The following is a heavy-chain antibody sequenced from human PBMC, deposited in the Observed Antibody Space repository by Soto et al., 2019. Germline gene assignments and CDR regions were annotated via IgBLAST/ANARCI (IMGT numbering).Heavy chain of an antibody. CDR1: GFTFSTHA. Sequence: PGGSLRLSCAASGFTFSTHAMHWVRQAPGKGLECVAIVSSDGSNKYYADSVKGRFTISRDNSKNSLYLQMNGLRAEDTAVYYCARDSDSYGPIDYWGQGTLVTVSS. CDR3: ARDSDSYGPIDY. J-gene: IGHJ4*02. V-gene: IGHV3-30-3*01. CDR2: VSSDGSNK. D-gene: IGHD5-18*01.